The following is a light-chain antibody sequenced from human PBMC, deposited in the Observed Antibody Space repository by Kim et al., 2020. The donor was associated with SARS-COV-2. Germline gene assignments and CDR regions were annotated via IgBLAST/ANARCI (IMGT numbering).Light chain of an antibody. V-gene: IGKV1-27*01. CDR1: QFINNY. Sequence: DIQMTQSPSSLSASVGDRVTITCRASQFINNYLAWYQQKPGKAPTVLIYGASTLHSGVPSRFSGSGSGTDFTLTISSLQPEDVGTYYCQKYDSAPWTFGHGTKVDIK. J-gene: IGKJ1*01. CDR2: GAS. CDR3: QKYDSAPWT.